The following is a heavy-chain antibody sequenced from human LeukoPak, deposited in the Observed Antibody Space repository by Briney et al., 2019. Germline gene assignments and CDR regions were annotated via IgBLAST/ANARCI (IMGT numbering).Heavy chain of an antibody. Sequence: GGSLRLSCAASGFTFSNYAMSWVRQAPGKGLEWVSAISGSGGSTDYADSVKGRFTISRDNSKNTLYLQMNSLRAEDTAVYYCAKSLRWSDPNWFDPWGQGTLVTVSS. J-gene: IGHJ5*02. V-gene: IGHV3-23*01. CDR2: ISGSGGST. D-gene: IGHD4-23*01. CDR3: AKSLRWSDPNWFDP. CDR1: GFTFSNYA.